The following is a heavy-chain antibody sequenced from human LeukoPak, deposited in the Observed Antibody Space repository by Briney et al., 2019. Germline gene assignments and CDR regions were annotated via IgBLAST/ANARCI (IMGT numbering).Heavy chain of an antibody. J-gene: IGHJ4*02. CDR2: INPNSGGT. Sequence: ASVMVSCKASGYTFTGYYVHWVRQAPGQGLEWLAWINPNSGGTNYAQKFQGRVTMTRDTSITTAFLELSSLRSDDTAVYYCARESYDSSAYYATYFFDYWGQGTLVTVSS. V-gene: IGHV1-2*02. D-gene: IGHD3-22*01. CDR1: GYTFTGYY. CDR3: ARESYDSSAYYATYFFDY.